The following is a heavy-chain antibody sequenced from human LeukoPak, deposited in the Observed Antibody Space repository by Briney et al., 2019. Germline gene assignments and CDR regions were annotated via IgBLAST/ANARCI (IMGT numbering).Heavy chain of an antibody. CDR3: ARGLSSGSYPSGDY. CDR2: ISAYNGNT. Sequence: ASVKVSCKASGYTFTSYGISWVRQAPGQGLECIGWISAYNGNTNHAQKLQGRVTMTTDTSTSTAYMELRSLRSDDTAVYYCARGLSSGSYPSGDYWGQGTLVTVSS. D-gene: IGHD1-26*01. J-gene: IGHJ4*02. CDR1: GYTFTSYG. V-gene: IGHV1-18*01.